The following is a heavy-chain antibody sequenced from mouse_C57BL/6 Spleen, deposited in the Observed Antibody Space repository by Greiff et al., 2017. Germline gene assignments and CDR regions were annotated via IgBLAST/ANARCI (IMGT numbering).Heavy chain of an antibody. D-gene: IGHD2-3*01. Sequence: QVQLKQSGAELVKPGASVKLSCKASGYTFTSYWMHWVKQRPGRGLEWIGRIDPNSGGTKYNEKFKSKATLTVDKPSSTAYMQLSSLTSADSAVYYCARGISMMVTSFDYWGQGTTLTVSS. CDR1: GYTFTSYW. V-gene: IGHV1-72*01. J-gene: IGHJ2*01. CDR3: ARGISMMVTSFDY. CDR2: IDPNSGGT.